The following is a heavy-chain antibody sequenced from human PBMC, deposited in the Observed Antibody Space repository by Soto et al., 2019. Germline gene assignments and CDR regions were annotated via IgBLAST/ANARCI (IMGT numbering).Heavy chain of an antibody. V-gene: IGHV5-51*01. Sequence: PGESLKISCKGSGYSFSTYGIGWVRQMPGKGLEWMGIIYPGDSDIRYSPSFQGQVTISADKSMSTAYLQWSSLKASDTAMYYCARQVITAMAHSANVKDFCGQGTTVTVSS. CDR2: IYPGDSDI. CDR3: ARQVITAMAHSANVKDF. J-gene: IGHJ6*02. D-gene: IGHD5-18*01. CDR1: GYSFSTYG.